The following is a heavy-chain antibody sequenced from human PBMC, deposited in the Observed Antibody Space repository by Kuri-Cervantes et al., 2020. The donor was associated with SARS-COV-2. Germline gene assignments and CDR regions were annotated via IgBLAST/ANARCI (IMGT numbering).Heavy chain of an antibody. V-gene: IGHV2-5*01. CDR3: ANSVSDEGWGAFDI. J-gene: IGHJ3*02. CDR1: VFSLSTSGVG. Sequence: GPTLVKPTQTLTLPYTLSVFSLSTSGVGVGWIRQPPGKALEWLALIYWNEDKRYSPSLMSRLTITKDNSNNQVVLTLTNMDAVDTATYYSANSVSDEGWGAFDIWGQGTMVTVSS. CDR2: IYWNEDK. D-gene: IGHD2-15*01.